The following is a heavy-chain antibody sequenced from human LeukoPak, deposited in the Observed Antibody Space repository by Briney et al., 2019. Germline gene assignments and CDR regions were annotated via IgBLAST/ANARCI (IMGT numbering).Heavy chain of an antibody. V-gene: IGHV7-4-1*02. J-gene: IGHJ5*02. CDR1: GYTFTSYA. Sequence: GASVKVSCKASGYTFTSYAMNWVRQAPGQGLEWMGWINTNTGNPTYAQGFTGRFVFSLDTSVSTAYLQISSLKAEDTAVYYCARDRFVAARGGAKYNWFDPWGQGTLVTVSS. CDR3: ARDRFVAARGGAKYNWFDP. D-gene: IGHD6-6*01. CDR2: INTNTGNP.